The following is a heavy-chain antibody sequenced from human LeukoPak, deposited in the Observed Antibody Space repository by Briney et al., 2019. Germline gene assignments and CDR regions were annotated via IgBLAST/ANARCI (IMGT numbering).Heavy chain of an antibody. CDR3: ARPVPSRLGWFDP. CDR1: GGSISSYY. Sequence: SETLSLTCTVSGGSISSYYWSWTRQPAGKGLEWIGSIYYSGSTYYNPSLKSRVSISVHTSKNQFSLRLRSVTAADTAVYYCARPVPSRLGWFDPWGQGTLVTVSS. J-gene: IGHJ5*02. CDR2: IYYSGST. D-gene: IGHD1-1*01. V-gene: IGHV4-59*05.